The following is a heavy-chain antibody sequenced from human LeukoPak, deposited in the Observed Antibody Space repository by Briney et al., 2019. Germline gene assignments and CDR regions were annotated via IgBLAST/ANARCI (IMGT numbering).Heavy chain of an antibody. J-gene: IGHJ4*02. CDR3: VKDVGTRMGAPYDS. V-gene: IGHV3-73*01. D-gene: IGHD3-16*01. CDR1: GFTFSGSA. CDR2: IRSKANSYAT. Sequence: HPGGSLRLSCAASGFTFSGSAMHWVRQASGKGLEWVGRIRSKANSYATAYAASVKGRFTISRDDSKNAAYLQMNSLRAEDTAIYYCVKDVGTRMGAPYDSWGQGALVTVSS.